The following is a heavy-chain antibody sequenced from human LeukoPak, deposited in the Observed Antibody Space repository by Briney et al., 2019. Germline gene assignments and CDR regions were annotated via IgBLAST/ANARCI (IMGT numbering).Heavy chain of an antibody. J-gene: IGHJ4*02. CDR3: ARLSTTIFGVVIISPPKFDY. V-gene: IGHV4-34*01. CDR2: INHSGST. Sequence: SETLSLTCAVYGGSFSDYYWSWIRQPPGKGLEWIGKINHSGSTNYNPSLKSRVTISEKTSKNQFSLKLSSLTAADTAVYYCARLSTTIFGVVIISPPKFDYWGQGTLVTVSS. D-gene: IGHD3-3*01. CDR1: GGSFSDYY.